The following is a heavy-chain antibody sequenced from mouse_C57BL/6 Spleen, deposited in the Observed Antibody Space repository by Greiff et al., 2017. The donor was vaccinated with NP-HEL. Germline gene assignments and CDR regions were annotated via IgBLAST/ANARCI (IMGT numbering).Heavy chain of an antibody. Sequence: EVQGVESGPELVKPGASVKISCKASGYSFTDYNMNWVKQSNGKSLEWIGVINPNYGTTSYNQKFKGKATLTVDQSSSTAYMQLNSLTSEDSAVYYCALYSNYEGYYAMDYWGQGTSVTVSS. CDR1: GYSFTDYN. D-gene: IGHD2-5*01. CDR3: ALYSNYEGYYAMDY. V-gene: IGHV1-39*01. J-gene: IGHJ4*01. CDR2: INPNYGTT.